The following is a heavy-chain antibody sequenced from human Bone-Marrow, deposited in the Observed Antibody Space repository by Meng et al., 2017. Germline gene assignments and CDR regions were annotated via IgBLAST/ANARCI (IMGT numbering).Heavy chain of an antibody. V-gene: IGHV1-8*03. CDR3: ARSYYDSSGYRNFPFDAFDI. D-gene: IGHD3-22*01. Sequence: ASVKVSCKASGYTFTSYDINWVRQATGQGLEWMGWMNPNSGNTGYAQKFQGRVTITRNTSISTAYMELSSLRSEDTAVYYCARSYYDSSGYRNFPFDAFDIWGQGTMVTVS. J-gene: IGHJ3*02. CDR1: GYTFTSYD. CDR2: MNPNSGNT.